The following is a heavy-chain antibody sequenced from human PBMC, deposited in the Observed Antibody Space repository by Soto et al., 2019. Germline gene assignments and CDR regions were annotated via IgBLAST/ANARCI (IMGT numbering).Heavy chain of an antibody. D-gene: IGHD4-17*01. V-gene: IGHV3-48*01. J-gene: IGHJ4*02. CDR3: VRDRGVEVTTRFFDY. CDR2: IGSSSVTI. Sequence: PGGSLRLSCTASGFIFSTYAISWVRQAPGKALEWISCIGSSSVTIFHADSVKGRFTISRDSAKNSLYLQMNSLGAEDTALYYCVRDRGVEVTTRFFDYWGQGTLVTVSS. CDR1: GFIFSTYA.